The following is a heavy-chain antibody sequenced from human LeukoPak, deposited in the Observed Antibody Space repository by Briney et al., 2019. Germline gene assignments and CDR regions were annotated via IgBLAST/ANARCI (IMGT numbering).Heavy chain of an antibody. D-gene: IGHD2-21*02. Sequence: SETLSLTCTVSGGSISSSSYYWGWIRQPPGKGLEWIGSIYYSGSTYYNPSLKSRVTISVDTSKNQFSLKLSSVTAADTAVYYCASPAYCGGDCYFWLGAFDIWGQGTMVTVFS. J-gene: IGHJ3*02. V-gene: IGHV4-39*01. CDR1: GGSISSSSYY. CDR3: ASPAYCGGDCYFWLGAFDI. CDR2: IYYSGST.